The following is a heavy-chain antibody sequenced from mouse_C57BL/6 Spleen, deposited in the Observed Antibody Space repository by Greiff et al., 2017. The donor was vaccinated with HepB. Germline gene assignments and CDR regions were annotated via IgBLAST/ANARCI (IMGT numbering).Heavy chain of an antibody. V-gene: IGHV1-81*01. CDR3: ARWGDSSGYREDY. CDR2: IYPRSGNT. CDR1: GYTFTSYG. D-gene: IGHD3-2*02. J-gene: IGHJ2*01. Sequence: QVQLKESGAELARPGASVKLSCKASGYTFTSYGISWVKQRTGQGLEWIGEIYPRSGNTYYNEKFKGKATLTADKSSSTAYMELRSLTSEDSAVYFCARWGDSSGYREDYWGQGTTLTVSS.